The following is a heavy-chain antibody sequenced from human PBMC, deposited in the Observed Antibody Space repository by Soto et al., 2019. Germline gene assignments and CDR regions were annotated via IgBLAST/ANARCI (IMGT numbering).Heavy chain of an antibody. V-gene: IGHV3-21*01. J-gene: IGHJ5*02. CDR3: TSDASRARSARGWFDH. Sequence: GGSLRLSCAASGFTFRSFTMNWVRQAPGKGLEWVSTISSNSAYIDYSDALRGRCTISRDKAKKSLHLKMNSLRAEDTAVYYCTSDASRARSARGWFDHWGQGTLV. D-gene: IGHD3-10*01. CDR2: ISSNSAYI. CDR1: GFTFRSFT.